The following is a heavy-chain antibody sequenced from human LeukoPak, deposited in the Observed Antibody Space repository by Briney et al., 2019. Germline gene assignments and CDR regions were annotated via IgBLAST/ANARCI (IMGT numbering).Heavy chain of an antibody. Sequence: SETLSLTCTVSGGPISSSSYYWGWIRQPPGKGLEWIGSIYYSGSTYYNPSLRSRVTISVDTSKNQFSLKLSSVTAADTAVYYCARFGRVGALDYWGQGTLVTVSS. CDR3: ARFGRVGALDY. CDR2: IYYSGST. CDR1: GGPISSSSYY. D-gene: IGHD1-26*01. J-gene: IGHJ4*02. V-gene: IGHV4-39*07.